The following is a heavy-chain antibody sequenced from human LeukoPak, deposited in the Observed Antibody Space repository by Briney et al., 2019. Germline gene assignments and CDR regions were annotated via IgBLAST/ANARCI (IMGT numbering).Heavy chain of an antibody. V-gene: IGHV3-33*01. CDR3: TRGEEGWYFDV. Sequence: GGSLRLSCVASGFSFSNYGMHWVRQAPGRGLEWLGVLSFDESQEYYAESVKGRFTISRDNSRKTVYLQMNSLRGDDTGAYYCTRGEEGWYFDVWGRGTMVTVSS. CDR2: LSFDESQE. CDR1: GFSFSNYG. J-gene: IGHJ2*01.